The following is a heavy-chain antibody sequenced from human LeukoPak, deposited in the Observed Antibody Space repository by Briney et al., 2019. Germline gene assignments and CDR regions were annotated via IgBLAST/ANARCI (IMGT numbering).Heavy chain of an antibody. Sequence: GGSLRLSCAASGFTVSSNYMSWVRQAPGKGLEWVSVIYSGGSTYYADSVKGRFTISRDNSKNTLYLQMNSLRAEDTAVYYCAREYRGSRRSDAFDIWGQGTMVTVSS. D-gene: IGHD3-10*01. CDR2: IYSGGST. CDR3: AREYRGSRRSDAFDI. V-gene: IGHV3-53*01. CDR1: GFTVSSNY. J-gene: IGHJ3*02.